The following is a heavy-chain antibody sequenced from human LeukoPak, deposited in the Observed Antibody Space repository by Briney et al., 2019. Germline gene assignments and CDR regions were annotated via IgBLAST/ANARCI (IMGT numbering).Heavy chain of an antibody. CDR1: GFTFNNYG. V-gene: IGHV3-30*18. J-gene: IGHJ4*02. Sequence: GRSLRLSCAGSGFTFNNYGMHWVRQAPGKGLEWVAVISYDGSIKYYADSVKGRFTISRDNSKNTLYLQMDTIRAEDSAVYYCAKVYFDILTGYYRGPNFDYWGQGTLVTVSS. D-gene: IGHD3-9*01. CDR2: ISYDGSIK. CDR3: AKVYFDILTGYYRGPNFDY.